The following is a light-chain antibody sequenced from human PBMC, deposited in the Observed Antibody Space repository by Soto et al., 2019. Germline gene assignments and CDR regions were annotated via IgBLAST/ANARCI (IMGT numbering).Light chain of an antibody. CDR3: QQYGSSPRT. Sequence: EIVLTQSPATLSLSPGERATLSCGASQSVSSSSLAWYQQKPGLAPRLLIYDASSRATGIPDRFSGSGSGTDFPLTISRLESEDFAVYYCQQYGSSPRTFGQGTKLEIK. V-gene: IGKV3D-20*01. J-gene: IGKJ2*01. CDR1: QSVSSSS. CDR2: DAS.